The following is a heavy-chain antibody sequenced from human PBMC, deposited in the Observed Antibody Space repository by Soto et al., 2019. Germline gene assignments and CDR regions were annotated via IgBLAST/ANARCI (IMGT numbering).Heavy chain of an antibody. D-gene: IGHD3-10*01. CDR3: ARARYFAKVHRQSWYFDL. V-gene: IGHV1-18*01. J-gene: IGHJ2*01. CDR2: MSTSNGDT. CDR1: GYMFITYG. Sequence: GASVKVSCKASGYMFITYGFNWVRQAPGQGLEWMGWMSTSNGDTKTAQKFKGRLTMTSEMSTDTVSMELTNLRSDDTAVYYCARARYFAKVHRQSWYFDLWGRGTLVTVSS.